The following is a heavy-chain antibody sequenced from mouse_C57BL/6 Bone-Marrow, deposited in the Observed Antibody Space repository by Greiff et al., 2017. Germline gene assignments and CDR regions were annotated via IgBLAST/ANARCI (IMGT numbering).Heavy chain of an antibody. CDR2: INPNYGTT. V-gene: IGHV1-39*01. CDR3: ARPYGSSYWNAMDY. CDR1: GYSFTDYN. D-gene: IGHD1-1*01. Sequence: VQLKESGPELVKPGASVKISCKASGYSFTDYNMNWVKQSNGKSLEWIGVINPNYGTTSYNQKFKGKATLTVDQSSSTAYMQLNSLTSEDSAVYYCARPYGSSYWNAMDYWGQGTSVTVFS. J-gene: IGHJ4*01.